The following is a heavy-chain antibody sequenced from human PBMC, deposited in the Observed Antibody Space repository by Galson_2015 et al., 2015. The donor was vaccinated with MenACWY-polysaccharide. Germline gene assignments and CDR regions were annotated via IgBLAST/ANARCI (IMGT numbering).Heavy chain of an antibody. CDR2: IIPIFGTA. V-gene: IGHV1-69*01. CDR1: GGTFSSYA. CDR3: ASRTYYYDSSEKGWFDP. D-gene: IGHD3-22*01. J-gene: IGHJ5*02. Sequence: CKASGGTFSSYAISWVRQAPGQGLEWMGGIIPIFGTANYAQKFQGRVTITADESTSTAYMEPSSLRSEDTAVYYCASRTYYYDSSEKGWFDPWGQGTLVTVSS.